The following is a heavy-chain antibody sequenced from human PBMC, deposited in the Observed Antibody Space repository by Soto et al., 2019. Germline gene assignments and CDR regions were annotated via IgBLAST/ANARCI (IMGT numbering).Heavy chain of an antibody. CDR2: TSYDGSNT. V-gene: IGHV3-30-3*01. CDR1: GFTISRHW. CDR3: ARVSPAIAVADY. Sequence: PGGSLRLSCAASGFTISRHWMHWVRRAPGKGLEWVAVTSYDGSNTYYADSVKGRFTISRDNSKNSVYVQMNSLRPEDTAVYYCARVSPAIAVADYWGHGTLVTVSS. D-gene: IGHD6-19*01. J-gene: IGHJ4*01.